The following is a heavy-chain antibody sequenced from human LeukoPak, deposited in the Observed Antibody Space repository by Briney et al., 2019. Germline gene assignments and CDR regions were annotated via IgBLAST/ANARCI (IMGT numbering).Heavy chain of an antibody. CDR1: GGSISSGSYY. CDR2: IYYSGST. CDR3: AREVYDFWSGSQIDGMDV. J-gene: IGHJ6*02. V-gene: IGHV4-31*03. D-gene: IGHD3-3*01. Sequence: SETLSLTCTVSGGSISSGSYYWSWIRQHPGKGLEWVGYIYYSGSTYYNPSLKSRVTISVDTSKNQFSLKLSSVTAADTAVYYCAREVYDFWSGSQIDGMDVWGQGTTVTVSS.